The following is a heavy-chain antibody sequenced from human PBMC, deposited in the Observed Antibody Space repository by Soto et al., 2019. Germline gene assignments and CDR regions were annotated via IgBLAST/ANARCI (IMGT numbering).Heavy chain of an antibody. J-gene: IGHJ4*02. D-gene: IGHD2-15*01. CDR2: IYHSGTT. CDR3: ARHIAVPTTRGFDY. Sequence: QVQLQESGPGLVKPSGTLSLTCAVSGGSISSTNWWSWVRQPPGEGLEWIGEIYHSGTTNYNPSPESRVTISMATPKNHLSLRLGSVTAADTAVYFCARHIAVPTTRGFDYWAREPWSPSPQ. V-gene: IGHV4-4*02. CDR1: GGSISSTNW.